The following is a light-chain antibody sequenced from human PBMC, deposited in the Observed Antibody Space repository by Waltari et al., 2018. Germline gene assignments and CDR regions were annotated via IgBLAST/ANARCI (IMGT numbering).Light chain of an antibody. V-gene: IGLV1-44*01. CDR3: VAWDDSLTGYV. CDR1: SSNIGGNL. J-gene: IGLJ1*01. Sequence: QSVLTQHPSTSGTPGQRVILSCSGSSSNIGGNLVNWYQQIPRTAPKLLIYSSDQRPSGFPDRFSGSKSGTSASLAISGLQSEDEADYYCVAWDDSLTGYVFGTGTKVTVL. CDR2: SSD.